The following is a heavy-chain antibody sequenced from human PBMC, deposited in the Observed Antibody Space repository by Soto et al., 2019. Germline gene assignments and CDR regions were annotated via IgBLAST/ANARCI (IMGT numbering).Heavy chain of an antibody. V-gene: IGHV3-9*01. J-gene: IGHJ4*02. D-gene: IGHD3-16*02. CDR3: AKDIWELSYYFDY. Sequence: EVQLVESGGDLVQPGRSLRLSCAASGFNFDDYAMHWVRQAPGKGLEWVSGVSWNSGSIGYADSVKGRFTISRDNAKNSLYLQMNSLRAEDTALYYCAKDIWELSYYFDYWGQGTLVTVSS. CDR1: GFNFDDYA. CDR2: VSWNSGSI.